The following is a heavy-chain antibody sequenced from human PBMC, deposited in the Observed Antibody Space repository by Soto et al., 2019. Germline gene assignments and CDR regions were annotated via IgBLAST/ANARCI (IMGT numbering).Heavy chain of an antibody. CDR2: IYYSGST. Sequence: PSETLSLTCTVSGGSISSGDYYWSWIRQPPGKGLEWIGYIYYSGSTYYNPSLKSRVTISVDTSKNQFSLKLSSVTAADTAVYYCARAGSSGWYDFDYWGQGTLVTVSS. D-gene: IGHD6-19*01. J-gene: IGHJ4*02. CDR1: GGSISSGDYY. V-gene: IGHV4-30-4*02. CDR3: ARAGSSGWYDFDY.